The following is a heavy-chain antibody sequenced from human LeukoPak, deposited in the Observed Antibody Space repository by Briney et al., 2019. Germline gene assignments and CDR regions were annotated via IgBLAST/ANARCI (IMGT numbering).Heavy chain of an antibody. V-gene: IGHV6-1*01. CDR3: ASSGYPSTWPFDC. CDR2: TYYRSKWYN. J-gene: IGHJ4*02. CDR1: GDSVSSNSVA. D-gene: IGHD6-13*01. Sequence: SQTLSLTCAISGDSVSSNSVAWNWIRQSPSRGLEWLGRTYYRSKWYNDYAVSVKSRITINPDTSENQFSLQLNSVTPEDTAVYYCASSGYPSTWPFDCGGREPLVTVP.